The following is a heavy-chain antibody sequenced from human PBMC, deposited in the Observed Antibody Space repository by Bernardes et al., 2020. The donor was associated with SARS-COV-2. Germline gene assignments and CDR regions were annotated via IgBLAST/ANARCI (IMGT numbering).Heavy chain of an antibody. J-gene: IGHJ4*02. D-gene: IGHD5-12*01. Sequence: GGSLRLSCAVSGFTFSSSSMTWVRQAPGTGLEWVANINEDGSEIKYVDSVKGRFTISRDNAKNSLYVQVNSLRVEDTAVYYCASGGYRYTYWGQGTLVTFSS. CDR1: GFTFSSSS. V-gene: IGHV3-7*01. CDR2: INEDGSEI. CDR3: ASGGYRYTY.